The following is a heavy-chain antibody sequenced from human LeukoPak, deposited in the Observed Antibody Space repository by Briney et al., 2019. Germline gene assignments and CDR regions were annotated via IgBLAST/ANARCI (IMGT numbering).Heavy chain of an antibody. Sequence: GGSLRLSCVGSGFTFSTYWMTWVRQAPGKGLERVANIKEDGGENYYVDPVRGRFTISRDNSKNSLYLQMNSLRAEDTAVYYCARGRNSYPYWGQGTLVTVSS. J-gene: IGHJ4*02. CDR1: GFTFSTYW. D-gene: IGHD5-18*01. CDR2: IKEDGGEN. V-gene: IGHV3-7*05. CDR3: ARGRNSYPY.